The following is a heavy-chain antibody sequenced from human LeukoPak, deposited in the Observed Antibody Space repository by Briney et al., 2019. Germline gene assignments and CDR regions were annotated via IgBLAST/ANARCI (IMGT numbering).Heavy chain of an antibody. J-gene: IGHJ3*01. D-gene: IGHD6-19*01. CDR3: ARGFPPGSGSRGSHAFDV. CDR1: EMSFSAYY. V-gene: IGHV4-34*01. Sequence: SETLSLTCAVSEMSFSAYYWNWIRQSPGRGLEWIGEINYGGSTKYTPSLEGRGTILIDTSKNQFSLKLTSVTAADTAVYYCARGFPPGSGSRGSHAFDVWGQGTMVTVSS. CDR2: INYGGST.